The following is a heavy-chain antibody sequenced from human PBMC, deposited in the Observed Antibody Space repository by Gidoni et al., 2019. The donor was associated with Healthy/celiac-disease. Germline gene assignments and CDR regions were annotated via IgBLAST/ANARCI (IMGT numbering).Heavy chain of an antibody. V-gene: IGHV3-66*01. CDR3: ARVLARYIAAAGTPSSYYYYMDV. Sequence: EVQLVESGGGLVQPGGSLRLSCAASGFTVSSNYMSWVRQAPGKGLEWVSVIYSGGSKYYADSVKGRFTISRDNSKNTLYLQMNSLRAEDTAVYYCARVLARYIAAAGTPSSYYYYMDVWGKGTTVTVSS. J-gene: IGHJ6*03. CDR1: GFTVSSNY. D-gene: IGHD6-13*01. CDR2: IYSGGSK.